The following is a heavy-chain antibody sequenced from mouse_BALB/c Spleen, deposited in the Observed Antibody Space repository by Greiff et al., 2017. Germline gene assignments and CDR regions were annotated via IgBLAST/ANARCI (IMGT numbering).Heavy chain of an antibody. J-gene: IGHJ2*01. CDR1: GFSLTSYG. Sequence: VQLQESGPGLVAPSQSLSITCTVSGFSLTSYGVHWVRQPPGKGLEWLGVIWAGGSTNYNSALMSRLSISKDNSKSQVFLKMNSLQTDDTAMYYCARGGSSPYYFDYWGQGTTLTVSS. V-gene: IGHV2-9*02. CDR3: ARGGSSPYYFDY. D-gene: IGHD1-1*01. CDR2: IWAGGST.